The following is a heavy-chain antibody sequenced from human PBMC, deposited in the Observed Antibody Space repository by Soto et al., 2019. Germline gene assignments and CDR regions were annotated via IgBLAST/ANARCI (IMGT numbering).Heavy chain of an antibody. CDR3: ARDWGPVDIVATVDFDY. V-gene: IGHV3-30-3*01. Sequence: GGSLRLSCAASGFTFSSYAMHWVRQAPGKGLEWVAVISYDGSNKYYADSVKGRFTISRDNSKNTLYLQMNSLRAEDTAVYYCARDWGPVDIVATVDFDYWGQGTLVTVSS. D-gene: IGHD5-12*01. CDR2: ISYDGSNK. J-gene: IGHJ4*02. CDR1: GFTFSSYA.